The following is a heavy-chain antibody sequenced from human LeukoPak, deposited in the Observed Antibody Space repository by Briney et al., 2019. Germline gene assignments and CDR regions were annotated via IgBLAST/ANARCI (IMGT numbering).Heavy chain of an antibody. V-gene: IGHV3-11*01. CDR2: ISSSGSTI. D-gene: IGHD1-14*01. J-gene: IGHJ5*02. CDR1: GFTFSDYY. Sequence: PGGSLRLSCAASGFTFSDYYMSWIRQAPGKGLEWISYISSSGSTIYYADSVKGRFTISRDNAQNSLYLQMSRLRAEDTAVYYCASTGKAGIDLWGQGTPVTVSS. CDR3: ASTGKAGIDL.